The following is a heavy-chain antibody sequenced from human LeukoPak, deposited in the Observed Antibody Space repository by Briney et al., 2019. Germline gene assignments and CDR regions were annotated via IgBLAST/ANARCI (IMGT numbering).Heavy chain of an antibody. J-gene: IGHJ4*02. CDR2: ISYDGSNK. CDR1: GFTFSSYA. V-gene: IGHV3-30-3*01. D-gene: IGHD3-22*01. CDR3: ASLYYYDSSFDY. Sequence: PGGSLRLSCAASGFTFSSYAMHWVRQAPGKGLEWVAVISYDGSNKYYADSVEGRFTISRDNSKNTLYLQMNSLRAEDTAVYYCASLYYYDSSFDYWGQGTLATVSS.